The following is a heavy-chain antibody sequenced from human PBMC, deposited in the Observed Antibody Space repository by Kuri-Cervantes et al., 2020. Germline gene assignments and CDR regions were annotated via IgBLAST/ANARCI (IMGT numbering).Heavy chain of an antibody. CDR1: GFTFSNYW. Sequence: GGSLRLSCAASGFTFSNYWMSWVRQAPGKGLEWVANIKQDGSEKYYVDSVKGRFTISRDNAKNSLYLQMNSLRAEDTAVYYCARDRAAAGPRRYFDYWGQGTLVTVSS. V-gene: IGHV3-7*01. CDR3: ARDRAAAGPRRYFDY. D-gene: IGHD6-13*01. CDR2: IKQDGSEK. J-gene: IGHJ4*02.